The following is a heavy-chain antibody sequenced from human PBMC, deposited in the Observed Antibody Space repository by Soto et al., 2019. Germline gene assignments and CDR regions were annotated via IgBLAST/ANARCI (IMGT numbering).Heavy chain of an antibody. CDR3: THRPLVLAGSYDYYGMDV. CDR1: GFSLTTSGVA. Sequence: QITLKESGPTLVKPTQTLTLTCTFSGFSLTTSGVAVGWIRQPPGKALEWLAFIYGNDDKRYSPSLKSRLTITKDTSKSQVVLIITNMNPVDTATYYCTHRPLVLAGSYDYYGMDVWGQGTTVIVSS. D-gene: IGHD6-19*01. V-gene: IGHV2-5*01. J-gene: IGHJ6*02. CDR2: IYGNDDK.